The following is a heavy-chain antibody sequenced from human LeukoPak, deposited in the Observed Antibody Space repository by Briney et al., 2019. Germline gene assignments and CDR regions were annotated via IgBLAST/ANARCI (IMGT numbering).Heavy chain of an antibody. Sequence: GGSLRLSCAASGFTFSSYWMHWVRQAPGKGLVWVSRINSDGSSTSYADSVKGRFTISRDNAKNTLYPQMNSLRAEDTAVYYCARDPRTPYTIFGVVIIGHDAFDIWGQGTMVTVSP. CDR3: ARDPRTPYTIFGVVIIGHDAFDI. J-gene: IGHJ3*02. V-gene: IGHV3-74*01. CDR2: INSDGSST. D-gene: IGHD3-3*01. CDR1: GFTFSSYW.